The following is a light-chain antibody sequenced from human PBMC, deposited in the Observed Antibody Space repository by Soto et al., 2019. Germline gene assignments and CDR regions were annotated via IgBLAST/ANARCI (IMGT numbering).Light chain of an antibody. CDR3: EPSYRPPPWA. CDR1: QSISSY. V-gene: IGKV1-39*01. Sequence: DIQMTQSPSSLSASVGDRVTITCRASQSISSYLNWYQQKPGKAPKLLIYAASSLQSGVPSRFNGSGSGTDFALTIRRPQTEDFGTYECEPSYRPPPWAFGQGTKVEIK. CDR2: AAS. J-gene: IGKJ1*01.